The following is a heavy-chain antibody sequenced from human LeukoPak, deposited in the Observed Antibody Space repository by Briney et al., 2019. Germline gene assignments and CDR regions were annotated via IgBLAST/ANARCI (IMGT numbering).Heavy chain of an antibody. CDR2: INPNSGGT. CDR1: GYTFTGYY. Sequence: ASVKVSCEASGYTFTGYYMHWVRQAPGQGLEWMGWINPNSGGTNYAQKFQGWVTMTRDTSISTAYMELSRLRSDDTAVYYCARGQQLAHDAFDIWGQGTMVTVSS. V-gene: IGHV1-2*04. J-gene: IGHJ3*02. CDR3: ARGQQLAHDAFDI. D-gene: IGHD6-13*01.